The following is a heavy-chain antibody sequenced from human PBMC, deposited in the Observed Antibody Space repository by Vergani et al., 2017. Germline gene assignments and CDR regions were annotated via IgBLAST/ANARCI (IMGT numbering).Heavy chain of an antibody. CDR2: IDPSDCYT. J-gene: IGHJ4*02. V-gene: IGHV5-10-1*03. CDR1: GYSFTSYW. CDR3: ASSLITAAFALRY. D-gene: IGHD6-13*01. Sequence: EVQLVQSGAEVKKPGESLRISCKGSGYSFTSYWISWVRQMPGKGLDWMGRIDPSDCYTNYSPSFQGHVTISADKFISTAYLQWSSLKASDTAMYYCASSLITAAFALRYWGQGTLVTVSS.